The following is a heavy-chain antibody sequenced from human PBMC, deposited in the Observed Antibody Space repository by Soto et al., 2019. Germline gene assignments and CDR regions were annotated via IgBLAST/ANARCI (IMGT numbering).Heavy chain of an antibody. Sequence: PSESLSLTCTVSGGSIISGGNYWGGSRQHPWKGLEWVGYISYTGSTCYNQSLKSRVSMSVDTSMNKFYLELSSVTAADTAVYYCARALTISEVVTSFDYWGQGTLVTVSS. CDR1: GGSIISGGNY. CDR3: ARALTISEVVTSFDY. D-gene: IGHD3-3*01. V-gene: IGHV4-31*03. CDR2: ISYTGST. J-gene: IGHJ4*02.